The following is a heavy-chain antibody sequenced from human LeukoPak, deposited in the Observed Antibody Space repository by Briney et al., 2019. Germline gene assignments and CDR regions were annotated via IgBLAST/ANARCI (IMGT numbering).Heavy chain of an antibody. D-gene: IGHD3-3*01. CDR2: INPNSGGT. J-gene: IGHJ5*02. CDR1: GYTFTSYY. V-gene: IGHV1-2*02. CDR3: ARDRDYDFWSGYYSSYWFDP. Sequence: ASVKVSCKASGYTFTSYYMHWVRQAPGQGLEWMGWINPNSGGTNYAQKFQGRVTMTRDTSISTAYMELSRLRSDDTAVYYCARDRDYDFWSGYYSSYWFDPWGQGTLVTVSS.